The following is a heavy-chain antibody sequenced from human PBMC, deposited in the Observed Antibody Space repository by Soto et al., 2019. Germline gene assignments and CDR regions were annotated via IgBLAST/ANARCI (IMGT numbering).Heavy chain of an antibody. V-gene: IGHV1-69*13. CDR1: GGTFSSYA. J-gene: IGHJ6*02. D-gene: IGHD6-13*01. Sequence: SVKVSCKASGGTFSSYAISWVRQAPGQGLEWMGGIIPIFGTANYAQKFQGRVTITADESTSTAYMELSSLRSEDTAVYYCALDAAGNYYYYGMDVWGQGTLVTVSS. CDR3: ALDAAGNYYYYGMDV. CDR2: IIPIFGTA.